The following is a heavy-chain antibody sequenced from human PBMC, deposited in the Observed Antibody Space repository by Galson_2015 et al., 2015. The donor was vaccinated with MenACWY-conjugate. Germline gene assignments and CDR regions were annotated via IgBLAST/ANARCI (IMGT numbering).Heavy chain of an antibody. Sequence: LRLSCAASGFTFTSYALHWVRQAPGKGLEWVAVISYEGSNKYYADSVKGRFTISRDNSKNTLYLQMNSLRAEDTAVYYCARDRGYGDYVFDYWGQGTLVTVSS. CDR3: ARDRGYGDYVFDY. V-gene: IGHV3-30*04. CDR1: GFTFTSYA. J-gene: IGHJ4*02. D-gene: IGHD4-17*01. CDR2: ISYEGSNK.